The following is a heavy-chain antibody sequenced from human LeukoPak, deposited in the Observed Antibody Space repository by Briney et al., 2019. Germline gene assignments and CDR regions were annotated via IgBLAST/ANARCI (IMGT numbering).Heavy chain of an antibody. J-gene: IGHJ6*02. Sequence: GGSLRLSCAASGFTFNTYEMNWVRQAPGKGLEWVSYISSGGSSIYYADSVKGRSTISRDNAKNSLYLQMNSLRAEDTAVYYCARRQFYYYGMDVWGQGTTVTVSS. D-gene: IGHD5-24*01. CDR2: ISSGGSSI. V-gene: IGHV3-48*03. CDR1: GFTFNTYE. CDR3: ARRQFYYYGMDV.